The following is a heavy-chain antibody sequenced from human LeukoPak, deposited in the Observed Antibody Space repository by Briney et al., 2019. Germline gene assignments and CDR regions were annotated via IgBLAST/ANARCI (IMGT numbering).Heavy chain of an antibody. D-gene: IGHD3-10*01. CDR1: GFTVSSNY. V-gene: IGHV3-66*02. CDR3: ARDGAYGPRFRSY. Sequence: PGGSLRLSCAASGFTVSSNYMSWVRQAPGKGLEWVSGIYSGGSTYYADSVKGRFTISRENSKNTLYLQMNSLRAEDTAVYYCARDGAYGPRFRSYWGQGTLVTVSS. CDR2: IYSGGST. J-gene: IGHJ4*02.